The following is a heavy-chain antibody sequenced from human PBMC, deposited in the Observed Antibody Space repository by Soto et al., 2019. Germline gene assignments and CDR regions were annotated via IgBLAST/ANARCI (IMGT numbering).Heavy chain of an antibody. CDR2: IWYDGSNK. CDR1: GFTFSSYG. D-gene: IGHD1-26*01. CDR3: ASIATAHDY. Sequence: QVQLVESGGGVVQPGRSLRLSCAASGFTFSSYGMHWVRQAPGKGLEWVAVIWYDGSNKYYADSVKGRFTISRDNSKNTLSLQMNSLRAEDTAVYYCASIATAHDYWGQGTLVTVSS. J-gene: IGHJ4*02. V-gene: IGHV3-33*01.